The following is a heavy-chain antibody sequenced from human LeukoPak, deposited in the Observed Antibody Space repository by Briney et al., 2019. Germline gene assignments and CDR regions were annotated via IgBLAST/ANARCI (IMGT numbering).Heavy chain of an antibody. CDR3: VRGGVEAGMDY. CDR2: IHPDGSET. D-gene: IGHD6-19*01. Sequence: PGGSLRLSCEASGFIFSSYWMGWVRRGPGKGLEWVANIHPDGSETSYLDSVKGRFTISRDIAKKSMFLQMKSLRTEDTAVYISVRGGVEAGMDYWGQGTLVTVSS. J-gene: IGHJ4*02. V-gene: IGHV3-7*01. CDR1: GFIFSSYW.